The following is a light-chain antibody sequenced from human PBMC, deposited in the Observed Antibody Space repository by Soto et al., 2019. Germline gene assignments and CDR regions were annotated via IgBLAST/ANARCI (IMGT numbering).Light chain of an antibody. CDR2: DVT. CDR1: TGTVTSGHF. Sequence: QTVVTQEPSLTVSPGGTVTLTCGSSTGTVTSGHFPYWFQQKPGQAPRALIYDVTKKHSWTPARFSGSLLGDKAALTLSGVQSEDEAEYYCLLTYSDAVVFGGGTKLTVL. V-gene: IGLV7-46*01. J-gene: IGLJ2*01. CDR3: LLTYSDAVV.